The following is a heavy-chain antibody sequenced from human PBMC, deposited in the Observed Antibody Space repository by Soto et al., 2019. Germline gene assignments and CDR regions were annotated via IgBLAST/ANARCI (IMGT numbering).Heavy chain of an antibody. Sequence: PGGSLRLSCAASGFTFSNAWMSWVRQAPGKGLEWVGRIKSKTDGGTTDYAAPVKGRFTISRDDSKNTLYLQMNSLKTEDTAVYYCTSTVVATXVYCSGGSCYSSYYFDYWGQGTLVTVSS. CDR1: GFTFSNAW. CDR3: TSTVVATXVYCSGGSCYSSYYFDY. V-gene: IGHV3-15*01. CDR2: IKSKTDGGTT. J-gene: IGHJ4*02. D-gene: IGHD2-15*01.